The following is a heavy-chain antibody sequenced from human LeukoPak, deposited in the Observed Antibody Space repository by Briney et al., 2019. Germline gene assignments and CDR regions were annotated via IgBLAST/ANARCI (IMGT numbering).Heavy chain of an antibody. D-gene: IGHD3-22*01. CDR1: GLTFSSYG. CDR3: AKNGDSSGYYSVDY. J-gene: IGHJ4*02. CDR2: ISYDGSNK. V-gene: IGHV3-30*18. Sequence: PGRSLRLSCAASGLTFSSYGMHWVRQAPGKGLEWVAVISYDGSNKYYADSVKGRFTIPRDNSKNTLYLQMNSLRAEDTAVYYCAKNGDSSGYYSVDYWGQGTLVTVSS.